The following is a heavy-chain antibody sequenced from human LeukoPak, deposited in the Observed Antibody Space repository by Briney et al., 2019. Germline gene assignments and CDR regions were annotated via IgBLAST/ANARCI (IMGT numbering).Heavy chain of an antibody. CDR1: GYTFTGYY. Sequence: ASVKVSCKASGYTFTGYYMHWVRQAPGQGLEWMGWINPNSGGTNYAQKFQGRVTMTRGTSISTAYMELSRLRSDDTAVYYCARVYSGYDSPLNDYYYYMDVWGKGTAVTVSS. CDR2: INPNSGGT. D-gene: IGHD5-12*01. CDR3: ARVYSGYDSPLNDYYYYMDV. V-gene: IGHV1-2*02. J-gene: IGHJ6*03.